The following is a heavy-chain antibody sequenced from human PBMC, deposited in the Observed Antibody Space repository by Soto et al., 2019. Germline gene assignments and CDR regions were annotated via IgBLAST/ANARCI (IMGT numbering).Heavy chain of an antibody. D-gene: IGHD6-13*01. CDR2: ISSSGNSM. J-gene: IGHJ4*02. Sequence: QVQLVESGGGLVMPGESLRLSCAASGFTFSDHYMSWIRQAPGKGLESVSYISSSGNSMYYADAVKGRFTVSRDNAENSLYLQMNSLRAEDTAVYYCARRAASGRHFDHWGQGTLVSVSS. V-gene: IGHV3-11*01. CDR1: GFTFSDHY. CDR3: ARRAASGRHFDH.